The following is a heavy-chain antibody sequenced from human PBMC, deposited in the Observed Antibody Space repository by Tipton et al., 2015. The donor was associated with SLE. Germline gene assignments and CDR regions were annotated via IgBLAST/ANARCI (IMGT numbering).Heavy chain of an antibody. J-gene: IGHJ4*02. Sequence: SLRLSCAASGVTFSNYWMSWVRQAPGKGLEWVAVVSYGGANTYYADSVKGRFTISRDNSKRTLNLQMNSLRAEDTAVYYCARDRGRDYDTLTGYRRHWGQGTLVAASS. CDR1: GVTFSNYW. D-gene: IGHD3-9*01. V-gene: IGHV3-30*03. CDR2: VSYGGANT. CDR3: ARDRGRDYDTLTGYRRH.